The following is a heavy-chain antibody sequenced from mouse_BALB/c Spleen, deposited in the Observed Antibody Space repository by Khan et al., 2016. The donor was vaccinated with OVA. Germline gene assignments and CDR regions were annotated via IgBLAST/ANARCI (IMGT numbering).Heavy chain of an antibody. CDR3: APVGTDYVSFAY. V-gene: IGHV1S136*01. CDR1: GYTFTSYV. Sequence: EVQFQQSGPELVKPGASVKMSCKASGYTFTSYVMHWVKQKPGLGLEWIGYIYPFNDDTKYNEKFKGKATLTTDKSSSTAYMELTSLTSEDSAVYYCAPVGTDYVSFAYWGQGTLVTVSA. J-gene: IGHJ3*01. CDR2: IYPFNDDT. D-gene: IGHD2-13*01.